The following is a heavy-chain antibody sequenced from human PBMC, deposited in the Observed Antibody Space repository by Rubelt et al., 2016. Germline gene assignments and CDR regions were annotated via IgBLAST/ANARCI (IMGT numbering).Heavy chain of an antibody. D-gene: IGHD3-22*01. CDR2: IYHSGST. CDR1: GGSISSSSYY. Sequence: QLQLQESGPGLVKPSETLSLTCTVSGGSISSSSYYWGWIRQPPGTGLEWIGSIYHSGSTYYNPSLKSRVTISVDTSKNQFSLKLSSVTAADTAVYYCARRITMIVVVITDAFDIWGQGTMVTVSS. CDR3: ARRITMIVVVITDAFDI. J-gene: IGHJ3*02. V-gene: IGHV4-39*01.